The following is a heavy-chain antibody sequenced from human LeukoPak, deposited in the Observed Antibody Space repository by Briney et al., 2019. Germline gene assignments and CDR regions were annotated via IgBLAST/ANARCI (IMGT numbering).Heavy chain of an antibody. CDR1: GGTFSSYA. J-gene: IGHJ5*02. CDR2: IIPIFGTA. CDR3: AGTYYDSSGYTNWFDP. D-gene: IGHD3-22*01. V-gene: IGHV1-69*05. Sequence: SVKVSCKASGGTFSSYAISWVRQAPGQGLEWMGGIIPIFGTANYAQKFQGRVTITTDESTSTAYMELSSLRSEDTAVYYCAGTYYDSSGYTNWFDPWGQGTLVTVSS.